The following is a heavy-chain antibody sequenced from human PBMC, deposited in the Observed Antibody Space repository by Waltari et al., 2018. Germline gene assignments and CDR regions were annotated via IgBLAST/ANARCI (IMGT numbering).Heavy chain of an antibody. J-gene: IGHJ3*02. D-gene: IGHD6-13*01. CDR2: IYWNDDV. CDR3: AHMVAAAPVRGASDI. CDR1: GFSLSTCGVG. V-gene: IGHV2-5*01. Sequence: QITLKESGPTLVKPTPTLTMPCTFSGFSLSTCGVGVGCFRHPPGKALEWLALIYWNDDVRYSPSLKSRLTITKDTSKNQVVLKMTNMDPLDTATYFCAHMVAAAPVRGASDIWGQGTMVTVSS.